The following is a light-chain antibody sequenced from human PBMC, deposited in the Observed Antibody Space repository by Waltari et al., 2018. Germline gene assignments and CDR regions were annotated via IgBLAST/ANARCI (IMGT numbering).Light chain of an antibody. CDR3: LQYNNWPRT. CDR2: GAS. J-gene: IGKJ1*01. Sequence: ERVLTQSPDTLSVSPGERATLSCRASQSVGGNVAWYQQRPGQAPRLLIFGASIRASGIPARFSGSGSGTEFTFTISSLESEDFAVYYCLQYNNWPRTFGQGP. V-gene: IGKV3-15*01. CDR1: QSVGGN.